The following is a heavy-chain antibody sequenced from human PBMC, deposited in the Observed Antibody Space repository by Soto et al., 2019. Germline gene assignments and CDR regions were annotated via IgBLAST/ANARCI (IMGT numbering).Heavy chain of an antibody. V-gene: IGHV4-34*01. CDR3: ARGTRVRYCSGVSCPKYFDY. CDR1: GGSFRGYY. J-gene: IGHJ4*02. D-gene: IGHD2-15*01. CDR2: INHSGSN. Sequence: QVQLQQWGAGLLKPSETLSLTCAVYGGSFRGYYWSWIRPPPGKGLDSIGEINHSGSNNYNPSLKSRVTISVDTSKNLFSLKLISVTAADTAVYYCARGTRVRYCSGVSCPKYFDYWGQGTLVTVSS.